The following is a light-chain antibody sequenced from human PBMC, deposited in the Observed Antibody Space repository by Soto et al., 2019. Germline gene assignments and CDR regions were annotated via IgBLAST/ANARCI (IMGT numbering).Light chain of an antibody. V-gene: IGKV3-15*01. Sequence: EIMMTQSPATLSVSPGERVTLSCWASQSVGNNVAWYQQKPGQTPRLLIYYASTRATGIPARFSGSGSGTEFTLTISSLQSEDFALYYCQQYNDGPPITFGQGTRLEIK. CDR1: QSVGNN. J-gene: IGKJ5*01. CDR3: QQYNDGPPIT. CDR2: YAS.